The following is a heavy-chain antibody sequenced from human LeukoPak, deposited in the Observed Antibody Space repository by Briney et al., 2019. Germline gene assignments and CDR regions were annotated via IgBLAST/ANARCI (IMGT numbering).Heavy chain of an antibody. CDR2: INHDGSST. V-gene: IGHV3-74*01. CDR1: GFTFTTFW. D-gene: IGHD3-22*01. Sequence: GGSLRLSCATSGFTFTTFWMHWVRQAPGKGLVWVSRINHDGSSTNYADSVKGRFIISRDNAKNTVYLQMNSLRAEDTAVYYCAKFYYDSSGYLYAFDIWGQGTMVTVSS. CDR3: AKFYYDSSGYLYAFDI. J-gene: IGHJ3*02.